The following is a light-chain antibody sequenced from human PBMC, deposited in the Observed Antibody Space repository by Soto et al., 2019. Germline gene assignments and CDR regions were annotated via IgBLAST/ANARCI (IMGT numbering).Light chain of an antibody. CDR2: DAS. CDR1: QSVSND. J-gene: IGKJ5*01. Sequence: EIVLTQSPATLSLSPGERATLSCRASQSVSNDLAWYQQKPGQAPRLLIYDASNRATGIPARFSGSGSGTDFTLTISSLEPEDFAVYYCQQRSNWPLITFGQGTRLEIK. V-gene: IGKV3-11*01. CDR3: QQRSNWPLIT.